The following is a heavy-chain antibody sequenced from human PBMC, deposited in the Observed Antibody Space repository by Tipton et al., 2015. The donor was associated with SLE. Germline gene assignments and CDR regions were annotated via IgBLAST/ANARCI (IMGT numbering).Heavy chain of an antibody. D-gene: IGHD2-15*01. Sequence: TLSLTCTVSGGSISSSSYYWGWIRQTPGKGLQWIGSIYYSGTTYYSPSFKSRITMSVDTSNNLFSLKLSSVTAADSAVYYCARGSVVADDYWGQGTLVTVSS. J-gene: IGHJ4*01. CDR2: IYYSGTT. CDR1: GGSISSSSYY. CDR3: ARGSVVADDY. V-gene: IGHV4-39*01.